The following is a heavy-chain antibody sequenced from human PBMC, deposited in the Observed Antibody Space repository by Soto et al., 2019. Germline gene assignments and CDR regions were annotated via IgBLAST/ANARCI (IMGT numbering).Heavy chain of an antibody. CDR2: INPNSGST. J-gene: IGHJ3*02. CDR1: GYTFDSHS. D-gene: IGHD5-18*01. V-gene: IGHV1-2*04. Sequence: ASVKVSCKASGYTFDSHSISWVRQAPGQGLEWMGWINPNSGSTNYAQKFQGWVTMTRDTSISTAYMELSRLRSDDTAVYYCARGILAGAFDIWGQGTAVTVSS. CDR3: ARGILAGAFDI.